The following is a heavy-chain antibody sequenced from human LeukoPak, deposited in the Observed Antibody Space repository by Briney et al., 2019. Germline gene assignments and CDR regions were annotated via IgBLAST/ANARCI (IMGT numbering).Heavy chain of an antibody. CDR3: ARARDSSSWYYFDY. J-gene: IGHJ4*02. D-gene: IGHD6-13*01. Sequence: PGGSLRLSCAASGFTFSSYAMHWVRQAPGKGLEWVAVISYDGSNKYYADSVKGRFTISRDNSKNTLYLQMNSLRAEDTAVYYCARARDSSSWYYFDYWGQGTLVTVSS. CDR2: ISYDGSNK. CDR1: GFTFSSYA. V-gene: IGHV3-30*04.